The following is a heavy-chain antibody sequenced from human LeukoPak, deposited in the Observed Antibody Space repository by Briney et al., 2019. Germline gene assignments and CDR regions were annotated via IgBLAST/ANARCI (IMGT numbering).Heavy chain of an antibody. V-gene: IGHV3-30-3*01. Sequence: GGSLRLSCSASGFTLRKYAIHWVRQAPGNGLGWVTFISYDGAVKYYADSVKGRFTICRDNSKNTLFPQMNSLRADDTAVYYCARDLSENYSIDYWGQGTLVTVSS. CDR1: GFTLRKYA. CDR3: ARDLSENYSIDY. CDR2: ISYDGAVK. J-gene: IGHJ4*02. D-gene: IGHD2-21*01.